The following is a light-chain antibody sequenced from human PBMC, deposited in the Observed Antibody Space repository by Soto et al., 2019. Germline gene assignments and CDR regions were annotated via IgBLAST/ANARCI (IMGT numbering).Light chain of an antibody. V-gene: IGKV4-1*01. CDR2: WAS. CDR3: QQYYSTPYT. J-gene: IGKJ2*01. Sequence: DIVMTQSPDSLAVSLGERATINCKSSQSVLYSSNNKNYLAWYQQKPGQPPKLLIYWASTRDSGVPDRFRGSGSGTDFTLTINSLQAEDVAVYYCQQYYSTPYTFGQGTKLEIK. CDR1: QSVLYSSNNKNY.